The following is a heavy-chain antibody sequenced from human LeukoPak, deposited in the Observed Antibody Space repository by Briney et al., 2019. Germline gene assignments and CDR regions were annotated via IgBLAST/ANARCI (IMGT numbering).Heavy chain of an antibody. CDR3: ARVDFRYYYDSSGYRYYFDY. CDR1: GGSISSGGYY. V-gene: IGHV4-31*03. D-gene: IGHD3-22*01. CDR2: IYYSGST. Sequence: SQTLSLTCTVSGGSISSGGYYWSWIRQHPGKGPEWIGYIYYSGSTYHNPSLKSRVTISVDTSKNQFSLKLSSVTAADTAVYYCARVDFRYYYDSSGYRYYFDYWGQGTLVTVSS. J-gene: IGHJ4*02.